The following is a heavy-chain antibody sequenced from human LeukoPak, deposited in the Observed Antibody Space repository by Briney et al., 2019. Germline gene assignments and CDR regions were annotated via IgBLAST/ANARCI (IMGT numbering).Heavy chain of an antibody. V-gene: IGHV4-39*07. D-gene: IGHD3-10*01. CDR3: ARVSFGSGSYLDY. CDR1: GGSISSSNYY. CDR2: IYYSGST. Sequence: SETLSLTCTVSGGSISSSNYYWGWIRQPPGKGLEWIGTIYYSGSTYYNPSLNSRVTISVDTSKNQFSLKLSSVTAADTAVYYCARVSFGSGSYLDYWGQGTLVTVSS. J-gene: IGHJ4*02.